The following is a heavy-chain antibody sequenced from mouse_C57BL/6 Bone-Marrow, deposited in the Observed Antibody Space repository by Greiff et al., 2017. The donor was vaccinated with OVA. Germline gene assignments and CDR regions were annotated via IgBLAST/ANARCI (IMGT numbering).Heavy chain of an antibody. V-gene: IGHV1-74*01. CDR1: GYTFTSYW. CDR2: IHPSDSDT. J-gene: IGHJ1*03. Sequence: QVQLQQPGAELVKPGASVKVSCKASGYTFTSYWMHWVKQRPGQGLEWIGRIHPSDSDTNYNQKFKGKATLTVDKSSSTAYMQLSSLTSEDSAVYYGAIEEGFRYDYDGGNWYFDVWGTGTTVTVSS. CDR3: AIEEGFRYDYDGGNWYFDV. D-gene: IGHD2-4*01.